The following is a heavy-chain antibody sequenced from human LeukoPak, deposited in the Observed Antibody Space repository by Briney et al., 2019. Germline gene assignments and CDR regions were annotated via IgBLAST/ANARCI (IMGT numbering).Heavy chain of an antibody. CDR2: IYYSGST. CDR3: ARAPTYYYDSSGYPVYYFDY. D-gene: IGHD3-22*01. V-gene: IGHV4-59*01. J-gene: IGHJ4*02. Sequence: SETLSLTCTVSGGSISPYYWNWIRQPPGKELEWIGYIYYSGSTNYNPSLKSRVTMSVDTSRKQFSLKLSSVTAADTAVYYCARAPTYYYDSSGYPVYYFDYWGQGTLVTVSS. CDR1: GGSISPYY.